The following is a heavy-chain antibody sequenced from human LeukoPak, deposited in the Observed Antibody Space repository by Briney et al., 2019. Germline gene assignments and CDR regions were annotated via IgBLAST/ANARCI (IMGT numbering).Heavy chain of an antibody. J-gene: IGHJ4*02. V-gene: IGHV4-39*07. CDR3: ARSLLLYYYDSSGYCDY. CDR1: GGSISSSSYY. D-gene: IGHD3-22*01. CDR2: IYYSGST. Sequence: SETLSLTCTVSGGSISSSSYYWGWIRQPPGKGLEWIGSIYYSGSTYYNPSLKSRVTISVDTSKNQFSLKLSSVTAADTAVYYCARSLLLYYYDSSGYCDYWGQGTLVTVSS.